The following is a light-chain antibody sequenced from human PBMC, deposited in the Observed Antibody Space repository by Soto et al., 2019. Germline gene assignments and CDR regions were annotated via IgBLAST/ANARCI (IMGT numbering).Light chain of an antibody. CDR2: GNS. V-gene: IGLV1-40*01. CDR3: QSYDSSLSGAYV. J-gene: IGLJ1*01. Sequence: QSVLTQPPSVSGAPGQRVTISCTGSSSNIGAGYDVHWYQQLPGTAPKLLIYGNSNRPSGVPDRFSASKSGASASLAITGVQAEDDADYYCQSYDSSLSGAYVFGTGTKLTVL. CDR1: SSNIGAGYD.